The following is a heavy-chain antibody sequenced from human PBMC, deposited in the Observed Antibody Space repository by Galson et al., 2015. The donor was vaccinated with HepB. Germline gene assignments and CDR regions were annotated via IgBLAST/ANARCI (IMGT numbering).Heavy chain of an antibody. J-gene: IGHJ3*02. CDR2: ISSSSSYI. CDR1: GFTFSSYS. Sequence: LRLSCAASGFTFSSYSMNWVRQAPGKGLEWVSSISSSSSYIYYADSVKGRFTISRDNAKNSLYLQMNSLRAEDTAVYYCARAVGATSGLCAFDIWGQGTMVTVSS. CDR3: ARAVGATSGLCAFDI. V-gene: IGHV3-21*01. D-gene: IGHD1-26*01.